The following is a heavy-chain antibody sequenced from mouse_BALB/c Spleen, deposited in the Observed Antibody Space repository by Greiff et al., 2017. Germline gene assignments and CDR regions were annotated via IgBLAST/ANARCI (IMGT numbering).Heavy chain of an antibody. D-gene: IGHD4-1*01. Sequence: EVMLVESGGGLVKPGGSLKLSCAASGFTFSSYAMSWVRQTPEKRLEWVATISSGGSYTYYPDSVKGRFTISRDNAKNTLYLQMSSLRSEDTAVYYCALLGYYYAMDYWGQGTSVTVSS. CDR3: ALLGYYYAMDY. CDR1: GFTFSSYA. J-gene: IGHJ4*01. CDR2: ISSGGSYT. V-gene: IGHV5-9-1*01.